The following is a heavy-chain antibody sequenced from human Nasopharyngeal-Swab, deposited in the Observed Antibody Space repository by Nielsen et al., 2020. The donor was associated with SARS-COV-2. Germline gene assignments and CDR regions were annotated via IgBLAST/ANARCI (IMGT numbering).Heavy chain of an antibody. CDR3: ARTSIAARPPYFDY. J-gene: IGHJ4*02. D-gene: IGHD6-6*01. V-gene: IGHV2-70*11. CDR2: IDWDDDK. Sequence: TLSLTCKVAGGSISSYYWSWIRQPPGKALEWLARIDWDDDKYYSTSLKTRLTISKDTSKNQVVLTMTNMDPVDTATYYCARTSIAARPPYFDYWGQGTLVTVSS. CDR1: GGSISSYYW.